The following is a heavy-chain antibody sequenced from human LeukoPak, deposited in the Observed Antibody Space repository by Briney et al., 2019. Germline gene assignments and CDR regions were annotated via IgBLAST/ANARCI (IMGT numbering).Heavy chain of an antibody. Sequence: GGSLRLSCTASGFTFSDYYMSWIRQAPGKGLECVSYISRSSTYTNYADSVKGRFTISRDNAKNSLYLQMNCLRAEDTAVYYCARVGSGTWFDPWGQGTLVTVSS. J-gene: IGHJ5*02. CDR2: ISRSSTYT. CDR3: ARVGSGTWFDP. CDR1: GFTFSDYY. D-gene: IGHD1-1*01. V-gene: IGHV3-11*06.